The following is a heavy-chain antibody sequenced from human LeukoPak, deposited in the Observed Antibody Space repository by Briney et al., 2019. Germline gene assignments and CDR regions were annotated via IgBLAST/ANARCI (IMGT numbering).Heavy chain of an antibody. CDR1: GFTFSSYA. D-gene: IGHD4-17*01. CDR2: ISSNGGST. J-gene: IGHJ4*02. Sequence: GGSLRLSCSASGFTFSSYAMHWVRQAPGKGLEYVSAISSNGGSTYYADSVKGRSTISRDNSMNTLYLQMSSLRVEDTAVYYCARRGESASYGDYRFDYWGQGTLVTVSS. CDR3: ARRGESASYGDYRFDY. V-gene: IGHV3-64D*06.